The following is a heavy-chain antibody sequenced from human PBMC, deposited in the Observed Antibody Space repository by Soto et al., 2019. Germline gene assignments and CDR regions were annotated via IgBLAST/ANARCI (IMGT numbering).Heavy chain of an antibody. Sequence: KPSETLSLTFSVSGGSINSDDHYWTWIRQPPGKGLELIGSIYYSGTTNYNPSLKSRITVSIDTSKNQFSLNLTSVTAADTALYYCARQRRGGYXFAPCGQGTPVTVXS. V-gene: IGHV4-30-4*01. CDR3: ARQRRGGYXFAP. CDR1: GGSINSDDHY. CDR2: IYYSGTT. J-gene: IGHJ5*02.